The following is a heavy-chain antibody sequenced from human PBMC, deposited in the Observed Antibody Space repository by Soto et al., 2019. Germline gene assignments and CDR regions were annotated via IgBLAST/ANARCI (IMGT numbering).Heavy chain of an antibody. V-gene: IGHV3-74*01. J-gene: IGHJ6*02. CDR3: ASEHSGYGHGEYYYHGVDV. D-gene: IGHD5-12*01. Sequence: PGGSLRLSCAASGFSLSTYWMHWVRQVPGKGLIWVSRINTDGSSRSYADSVKGRFTISRDNAKNTLYLQMNSLRAEDTAVYYCASEHSGYGHGEYYYHGVDVWGQGTTVTVSS. CDR2: INTDGSSR. CDR1: GFSLSTYW.